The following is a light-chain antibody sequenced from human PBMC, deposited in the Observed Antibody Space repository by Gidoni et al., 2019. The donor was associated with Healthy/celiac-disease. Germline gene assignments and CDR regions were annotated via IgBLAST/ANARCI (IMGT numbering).Light chain of an antibody. CDR3: QQLNSYPRT. J-gene: IGKJ1*01. Sequence: DIQLTQSPSFLSASVGDRVTITCRASQGISSYLAWYQQKPGKAPKLLIYAASTVQRGVPSRFSGSGSGTEFTLTISSLQPEDFATYYCQQLNSYPRTFGQGTKVEIK. V-gene: IGKV1-9*01. CDR1: QGISSY. CDR2: AAS.